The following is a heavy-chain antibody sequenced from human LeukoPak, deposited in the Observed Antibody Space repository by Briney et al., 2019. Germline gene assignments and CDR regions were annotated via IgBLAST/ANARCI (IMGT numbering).Heavy chain of an antibody. V-gene: IGHV4-39*07. CDR3: ASIFAVFGAVRWFDP. CDR2: MYYSGNN. J-gene: IGHJ5*02. Sequence: SETLSLTCTVSGASISSYSSYWGWIRQPPGKGLEWIGNMYYSGNNYSNPSLKSRVTISIDTSKNQFSLKLTSVTAADTAVYYCASIFAVFGAVRWFDPWGQGTLVTVSS. D-gene: IGHD3-3*01. CDR1: GASISSYSSY.